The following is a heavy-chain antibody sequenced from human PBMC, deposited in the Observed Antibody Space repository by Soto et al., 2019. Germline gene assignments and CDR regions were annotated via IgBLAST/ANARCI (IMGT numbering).Heavy chain of an antibody. Sequence: QVQLVQSGAEVKKPGSSVKVSCKASGGTFSSYAITWVRQAPGQGLEWMGGIIPIFGTAHYAQKFQGRVTITADESTSTAYMELSSLRSEDTAVYYCATEGDGSGSYYYGMDVWGQGTTVTVSS. CDR2: IIPIFGTA. CDR3: ATEGDGSGSYYYGMDV. CDR1: GGTFSSYA. J-gene: IGHJ6*02. V-gene: IGHV1-69*12. D-gene: IGHD3-22*01.